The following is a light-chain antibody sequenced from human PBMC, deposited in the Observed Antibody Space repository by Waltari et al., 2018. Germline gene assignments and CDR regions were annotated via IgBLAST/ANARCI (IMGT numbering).Light chain of an antibody. J-gene: IGKJ3*01. CDR2: DAS. V-gene: IGKV1-33*01. Sequence: DIQLTQSPHSLSASVGESVTITFRASQPITNYLNWYQQKPGKAPKLLIHDASKLETGVPSRFSGSQSGTHFTLTISSLQPEDIGTYYCQRYDNLPIFAFGPGTKVEI. CDR1: QPITNY. CDR3: QRYDNLPIFA.